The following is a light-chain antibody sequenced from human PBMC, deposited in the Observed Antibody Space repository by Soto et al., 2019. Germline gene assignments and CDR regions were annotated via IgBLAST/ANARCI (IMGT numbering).Light chain of an antibody. CDR1: QSISSW. V-gene: IGKV1-5*03. J-gene: IGKJ1*01. CDR2: KAS. Sequence: DIQMTQSPFTLSASVGDKITITCRASQSISSWVAWYQQKPGKAPKLLIYKASSLESGVPSRFSGSGSGTEFTLTISSLQPDDFATYYCQQYNTYSWTFGQGTKVEIK. CDR3: QQYNTYSWT.